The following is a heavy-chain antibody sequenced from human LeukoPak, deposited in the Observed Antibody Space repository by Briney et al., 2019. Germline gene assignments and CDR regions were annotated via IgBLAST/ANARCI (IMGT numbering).Heavy chain of an antibody. CDR1: RFTFSDYY. CDR3: ARDQFIHAFDI. J-gene: IGHJ3*02. CDR2: ISSSGDYT. V-gene: IGHV3-11*06. Sequence: AGSLRLSCAASRFTFSDYYMSWIRQAPGRGLEWVSYISSSGDYTNYADSVKGRFTISRDNAKNSLYLQMNSLRAEDTAVYYCARDQFIHAFDIWGQGTMVTVSS.